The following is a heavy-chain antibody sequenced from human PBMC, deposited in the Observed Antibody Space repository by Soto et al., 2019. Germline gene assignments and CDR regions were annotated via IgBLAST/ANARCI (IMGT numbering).Heavy chain of an antibody. Sequence: ASVKVSCKASGGTFSSYAISWVRQAPGQGLEWMGGIIPIFGTANYAQKFQGRVAITADESTSTAYMELSSLRSEDTAVYYCARGVTDYDFWSGYPVAFDIWGQGTMVTVSS. CDR2: IIPIFGTA. CDR3: ARGVTDYDFWSGYPVAFDI. CDR1: GGTFSSYA. J-gene: IGHJ3*02. V-gene: IGHV1-69*13. D-gene: IGHD3-3*01.